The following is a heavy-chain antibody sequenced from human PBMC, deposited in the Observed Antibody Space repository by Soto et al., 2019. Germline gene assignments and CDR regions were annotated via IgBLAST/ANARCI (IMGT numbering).Heavy chain of an antibody. J-gene: IGHJ5*02. D-gene: IGHD3-16*01. CDR3: AREGEAGGHWGWFDP. V-gene: IGHV3-7*03. CDR2: IKQDGSEK. Sequence: EVQLVESGGGLVQPGGSLRLSCTVSGFNFSNYWMSWVRQAPGKGLAWVANIKQDGSEKFYVDSVKGRFTISRDNAKNSLYLQMNSLRTEDTAVYYCAREGEAGGHWGWFDPWGQGTLVTVSS. CDR1: GFNFSNYW.